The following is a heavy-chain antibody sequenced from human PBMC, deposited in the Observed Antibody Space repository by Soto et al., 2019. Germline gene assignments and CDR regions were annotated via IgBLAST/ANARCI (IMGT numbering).Heavy chain of an antibody. J-gene: IGHJ4*02. D-gene: IGHD3-10*01. CDR3: VKGRFGGLFVLDY. Sequence: EVQVLESGGGLVQPGGSLRLSCAASGFTFSSYAMSWVRQAPGKGLEWVSGISGSGGSTYYVDSVKGRFTISRDNSENTLYLQMNSLRAEDTAVYYCVKGRFGGLFVLDYWGQGTLVTVSS. CDR1: GFTFSSYA. CDR2: ISGSGGST. V-gene: IGHV3-23*01.